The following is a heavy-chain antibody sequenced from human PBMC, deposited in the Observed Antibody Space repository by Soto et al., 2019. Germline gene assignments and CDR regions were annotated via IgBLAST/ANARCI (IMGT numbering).Heavy chain of an antibody. CDR2: MNPKSGNT. CDR3: ARVRYYDILTGHNWFDP. D-gene: IGHD3-9*01. Sequence: QVQLVQSGAEVKKPGASVKVSCKASGYTFTSYDITWVRQATGQGLEWIGWMNPKSGNTAYAQKFQGRLTMTRNTSISTAYMELSSLRSEDTAAYYCARVRYYDILTGHNWFDPWGQGTLVTVSS. CDR1: GYTFTSYD. J-gene: IGHJ5*02. V-gene: IGHV1-8*01.